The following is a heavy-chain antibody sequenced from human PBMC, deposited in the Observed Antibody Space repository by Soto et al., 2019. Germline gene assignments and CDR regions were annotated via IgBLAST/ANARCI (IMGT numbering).Heavy chain of an antibody. J-gene: IGHJ4*02. CDR3: AKDYDYVWGSYRYTGFDY. V-gene: IGHV3-23*01. CDR2: ISGSGGST. D-gene: IGHD3-16*02. CDR1: GFTFSSYA. Sequence: GGSLRLSCAASGFTFSSYAMSWVRQAPGKGLEWVSAISGSGGSTYYADSVKGRFTISRDNSKNTLYLQMNSLRAEDTAVYYCAKDYDYVWGSYRYTGFDYWGQGTMVIVSS.